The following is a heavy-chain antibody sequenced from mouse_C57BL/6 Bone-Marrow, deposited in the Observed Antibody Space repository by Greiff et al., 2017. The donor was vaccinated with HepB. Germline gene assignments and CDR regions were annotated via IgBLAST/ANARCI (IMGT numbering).Heavy chain of an antibody. Sequence: VQLKESGEGLVKPGGSLKLSCAASGFTFSSYAMSWVRQTPEKRLEWVAYISSGGDYIYYADTVKGRFTISRDNARNTLYLQMSSLKSEDTAMYYCTRGNYYGSFDYWGQGTTLTVSS. CDR1: GFTFSSYA. CDR2: ISSGGDYI. D-gene: IGHD1-1*01. V-gene: IGHV5-9-1*02. CDR3: TRGNYYGSFDY. J-gene: IGHJ2*01.